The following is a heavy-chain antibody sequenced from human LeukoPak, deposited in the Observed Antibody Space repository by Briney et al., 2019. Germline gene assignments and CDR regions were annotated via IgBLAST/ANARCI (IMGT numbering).Heavy chain of an antibody. J-gene: IGHJ4*02. V-gene: IGHV1-46*01. Sequence: ASVKVSCKASGYAFTSYYMHWVRQAPGQGLEWMGIINPSGGSTSYAQKFQGRVTMTRDTSTSTVYMELSSLRSEDTAVYYCALLGGNRVFDYWGQGTLVTVSS. CDR3: ALLGGNRVFDY. D-gene: IGHD4-23*01. CDR2: INPSGGST. CDR1: GYAFTSYY.